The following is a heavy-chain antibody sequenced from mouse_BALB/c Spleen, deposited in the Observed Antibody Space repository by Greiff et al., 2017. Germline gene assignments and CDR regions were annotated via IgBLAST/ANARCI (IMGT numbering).Heavy chain of an antibody. CDR1: GYTFTSYW. CDR3: ERRDNGYAMDY. V-gene: IGHV1S81*02. J-gene: IGHJ4*01. Sequence: QVQLQQPGAELVKPGASVKLSCKASGYTFTSYWMHWVKQRPGQGLEWIGEINPSNGRTNYNEKFKSKATLTVDKASSTAYMQLSSLTSEDSAVYNCERRDNGYAMDYWGQGTSVTVSS. CDR2: INPSNGRT. D-gene: IGHD3-3*01.